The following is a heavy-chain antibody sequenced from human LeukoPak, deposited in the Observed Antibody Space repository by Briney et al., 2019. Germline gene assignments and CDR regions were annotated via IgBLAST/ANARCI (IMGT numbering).Heavy chain of an antibody. CDR1: GFTFSSYA. V-gene: IGHV3-21*01. D-gene: IGHD4-17*01. Sequence: PGGSLRLSCAASGFTFSSYAMSWVRQAPGKGLEWVSSISSSSSYIYYADSVKGRFTISRDNAKNSLYLQMNSLRAEDTAVYYCARDLGTGYGDFAFDIWGQGTMVTVSS. J-gene: IGHJ3*02. CDR3: ARDLGTGYGDFAFDI. CDR2: ISSSSSYI.